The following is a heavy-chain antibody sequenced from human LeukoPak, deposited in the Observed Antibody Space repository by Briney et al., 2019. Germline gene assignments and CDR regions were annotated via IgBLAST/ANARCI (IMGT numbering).Heavy chain of an antibody. CDR2: ISYDGSNK. CDR3: AKDLYSYGNNWFDP. V-gene: IGHV3-30*18. CDR1: GFTFSSYG. D-gene: IGHD5-18*01. Sequence: GGSLRLSCAASGFTFSSYGMHWVRQAPGKGLEWVAVISYDGSNKYYTDSVKGRFTISRDNSKNTLYLQMNSLRAEDTAVYDCAKDLYSYGNNWFDPWGQGTLVTVSS. J-gene: IGHJ5*02.